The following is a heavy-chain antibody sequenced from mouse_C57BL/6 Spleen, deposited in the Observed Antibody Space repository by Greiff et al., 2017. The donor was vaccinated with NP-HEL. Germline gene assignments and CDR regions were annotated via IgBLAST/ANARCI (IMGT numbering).Heavy chain of an antibody. D-gene: IGHD4-1*01. CDR3: ARRTAGFAY. J-gene: IGHJ3*01. CDR2: ILPGSGST. V-gene: IGHV1-9*01. Sequence: QVQLQQSGAELMKPGASVKLSCTATGYTFTGYWIEWVQQRPGHGLEWIGAILPGSGSTNYNENFTGKATFTAETSSNPAYMQLSSLKTEDSASYYCARRTAGFAYWGQGTLVTVSA. CDR1: GYTFTGYW.